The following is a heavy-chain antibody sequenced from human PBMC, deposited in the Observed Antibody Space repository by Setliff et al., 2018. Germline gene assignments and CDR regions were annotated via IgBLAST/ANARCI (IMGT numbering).Heavy chain of an antibody. V-gene: IGHV3-48*03. Sequence: PGGSLRLSCATYGFMFNDYTMHWVRVAPGKGLEWVSSITTSGSATYYAESVRGRFTISRDNAKNSLYLQMNSLRAEDTAVYYCEGRAVADRGFDIWGQGTTVTVSS. J-gene: IGHJ3*02. CDR1: GFMFNDYT. D-gene: IGHD6-19*01. CDR3: EGRAVADRGFDI. CDR2: ITTSGSAT.